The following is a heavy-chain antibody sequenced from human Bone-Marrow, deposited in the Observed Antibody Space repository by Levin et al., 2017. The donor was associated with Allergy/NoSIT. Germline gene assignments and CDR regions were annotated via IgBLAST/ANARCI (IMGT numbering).Heavy chain of an antibody. V-gene: IGHV4-34*01. CDR2: INHSGST. CDR1: GGSFSGYY. CDR3: ARTPRTYYYDSSGYRGGGYFDY. D-gene: IGHD3-22*01. J-gene: IGHJ4*02. Sequence: SQTLSLTCAVYGGSFSGYYWSWIRQPPGKGLEWIGEINHSGSTNYNPSLKSRVTISVDTSKNQFSLKLSSVTAADTAVYYCARTPRTYYYDSSGYRGGGYFDYWGQGTLVTVSS.